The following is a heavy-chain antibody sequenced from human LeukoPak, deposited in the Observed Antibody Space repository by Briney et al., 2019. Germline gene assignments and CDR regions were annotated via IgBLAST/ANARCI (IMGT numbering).Heavy chain of an antibody. CDR3: ARDLAWGAFDY. D-gene: IGHD7-27*01. CDR2: ISGSGGST. J-gene: IGHJ4*02. CDR1: GFTFSSYA. Sequence: PGGSLRLPCAASGFTFSSYAMSWVRQAPGKGLEWVSAISGSGGSTYYADSVKGRFTISRDDSKNTLSLQMNSLRVEDTAVYYCARDLAWGAFDYWGQGTLVTVSS. V-gene: IGHV3-23*01.